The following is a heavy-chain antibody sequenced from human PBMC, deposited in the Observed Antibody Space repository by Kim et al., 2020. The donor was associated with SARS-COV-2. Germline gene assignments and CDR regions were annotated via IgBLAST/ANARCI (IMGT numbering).Heavy chain of an antibody. CDR1: GFTFSSYG. J-gene: IGHJ4*02. CDR2: IWYDGSNK. CDR3: ARGGYRSNHYFDY. V-gene: IGHV3-33*08. D-gene: IGHD6-13*01. Sequence: GGSLRLSCAASGFTFSSYGMHWVRQAPGKGLEWVAVIWYDGSNKYYADSVKGRFTISRDNSKNTLYLQMNSLRAEDTAVYYCARGGYRSNHYFDYWGQGTLVTVSS.